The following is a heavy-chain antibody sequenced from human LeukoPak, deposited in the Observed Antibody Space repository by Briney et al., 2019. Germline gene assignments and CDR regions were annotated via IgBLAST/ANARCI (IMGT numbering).Heavy chain of an antibody. Sequence: SQTLSLTCTVSGGSTSSGHYYWTWIRQTPGKDLEWIGYIYYSGHTCYNPSLKGRITFSLDTSKNQFSLKLSSATAADTAVYYWAAQYSSKPLSRIYYRGRGTLVTVSS. V-gene: IGHV4-30-4*08. D-gene: IGHD6-13*01. CDR1: GGSTSSGHYY. CDR2: IYYSGHT. J-gene: IGHJ4*02. CDR3: AAQYSSKPLSRIYY.